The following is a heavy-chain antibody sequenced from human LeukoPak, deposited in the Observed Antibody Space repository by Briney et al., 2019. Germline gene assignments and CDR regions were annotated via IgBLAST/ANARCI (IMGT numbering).Heavy chain of an antibody. V-gene: IGHV4-38-2*01. CDR3: ARLKAVAGTLNWFDP. CDR1: GYSISSGYY. Sequence: PSGTLSLTCAVSGYSISSGYYWGWIRQPPGKGLEWIGSIYHSGSTYYNPSLKSRVTISVDTSKNQFSLKLSSVTAADTAVYYCARLKAVAGTLNWFDPWGQGTLVTVSS. J-gene: IGHJ5*02. CDR2: IYHSGST. D-gene: IGHD6-19*01.